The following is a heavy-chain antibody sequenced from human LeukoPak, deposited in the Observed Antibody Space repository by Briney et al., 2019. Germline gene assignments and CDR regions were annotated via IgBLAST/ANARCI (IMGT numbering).Heavy chain of an antibody. Sequence: ASVKVSCKASGYTFTNFGISWVRQAPGQGLEWMGWISAYNGNTIYAQRLQGRVTMTTDTSTSTAYMELRSLRCDDTAVCYCARDRDYGDYNTQDLFVYWGQGTLVTVSS. CDR3: ARDRDYGDYNTQDLFVY. J-gene: IGHJ4*02. D-gene: IGHD4-17*01. CDR2: ISAYNGNT. V-gene: IGHV1-18*01. CDR1: GYTFTNFG.